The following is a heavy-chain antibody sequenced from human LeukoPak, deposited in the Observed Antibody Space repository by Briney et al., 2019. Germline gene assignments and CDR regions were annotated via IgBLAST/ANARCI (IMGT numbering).Heavy chain of an antibody. CDR3: ARVIVVVTGNYMDV. D-gene: IGHD2-21*02. J-gene: IGHJ6*03. CDR2: ISSSGSTI. CDR1: GFTFSSYE. Sequence: GGSLRLSCAASGFTFSSYEMNWVRQAPGKGLEWVSYISSSGSTIYYADSVKGRFTISRDNAKNSLYLQMNSLRAEDTAVYYCARVIVVVTGNYMDVWGKGTTVIFSS. V-gene: IGHV3-48*03.